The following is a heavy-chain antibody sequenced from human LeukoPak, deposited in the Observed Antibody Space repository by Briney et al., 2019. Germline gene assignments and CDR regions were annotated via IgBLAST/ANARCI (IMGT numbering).Heavy chain of an antibody. D-gene: IGHD6-13*01. CDR3: AKVLDSRGPWYFDL. CDR1: GFTFDDYA. Sequence: GGSLRLSCAASGFTFDDYAMHWVRQAPGKGLEWVSGISWNSGSIGYADSVKGRFTISRDNAKNSLYLQMNSLRAEDTALYYCAKVLDSRGPWYFDLWGRGTLVTVSS. J-gene: IGHJ2*01. CDR2: ISWNSGSI. V-gene: IGHV3-9*01.